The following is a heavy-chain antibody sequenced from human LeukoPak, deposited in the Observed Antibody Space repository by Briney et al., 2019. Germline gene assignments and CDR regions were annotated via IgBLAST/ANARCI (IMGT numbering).Heavy chain of an antibody. J-gene: IGHJ5*02. D-gene: IGHD3-22*01. CDR2: ISSSSSII. V-gene: IGHV3-48*01. Sequence: GGSLRLSCAGSGFTFSSYGMNWVRQAPGKGLEWVSYISSSSSIIYYAESLKGRFTISRDNAENSLYLQVNSLRAEDTAVYYCAREKIAYYDNSGRGWFDPWGQGTLVTVSS. CDR1: GFTFSSYG. CDR3: AREKIAYYDNSGRGWFDP.